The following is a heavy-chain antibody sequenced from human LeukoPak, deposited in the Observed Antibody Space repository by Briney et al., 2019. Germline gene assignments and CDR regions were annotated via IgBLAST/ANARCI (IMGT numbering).Heavy chain of an antibody. CDR1: GFTFSSYA. CDR2: IYHSGST. J-gene: IGHJ4*02. Sequence: GSLRLSRAASGFTFSSYAMSWVRQAPGKGLEWIGSIYHSGSTYYNPSLKSRVTISVDTSKNQFSLKLSSVTAADTAVYYCARVFEEEVDYWGQGTLVTVSS. CDR3: ARVFEEEVDY. V-gene: IGHV4-38-2*01.